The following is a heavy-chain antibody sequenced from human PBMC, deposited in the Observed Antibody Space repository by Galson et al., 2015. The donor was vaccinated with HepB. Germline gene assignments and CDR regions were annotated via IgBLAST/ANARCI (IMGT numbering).Heavy chain of an antibody. Sequence: ETLSLTCAVYNGSFSSYYWTWIRQPPGKGLEWVGEISHSGTATYNPSLKSRVIISVDTSQSQFSLQMKSVTAADTSVFYCARKCNSAGGYFDLWGRGTPVTVSS. J-gene: IGHJ2*01. D-gene: IGHD2-15*01. V-gene: IGHV4-34*01. CDR2: ISHSGTA. CDR1: NGSFSSYY. CDR3: ARKCNSAGGYFDL.